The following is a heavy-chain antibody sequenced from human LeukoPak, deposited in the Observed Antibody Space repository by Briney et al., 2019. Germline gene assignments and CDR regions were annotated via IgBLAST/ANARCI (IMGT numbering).Heavy chain of an antibody. CDR2: IYHSGST. V-gene: IGHV4-4*02. Sequence: PSETLSLTCAVSGGSISSSKWWSWVRQPPGKRLEWIGEIYHSGSTNYNPSLKSRVTISVDKSKNQFSLKLSSVTAADTAVYYCATVSAFFYDSGSYYTFDYWGQGTLVTVSS. J-gene: IGHJ4*02. D-gene: IGHD3-10*01. CDR3: ATVSAFFYDSGSYYTFDY. CDR1: GGSISSSKW.